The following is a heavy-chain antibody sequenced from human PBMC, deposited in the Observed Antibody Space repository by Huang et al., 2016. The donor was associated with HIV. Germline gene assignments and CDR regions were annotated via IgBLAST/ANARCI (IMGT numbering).Heavy chain of an antibody. CDR2: SSTNNGDT. D-gene: IGHD3-22*01. V-gene: IGHV1-18*04. J-gene: IGHJ4*02. CDR1: DYTFTSYG. Sequence: QVQLVQSGGEVKKPGASVTVSCKASDYTFTSYGISWLRQAPGQGLEWRVWSSTNNGDTNYAQKFQGRVTMTTDTSTSTAYMELRSLRSDDTAVYYCGGSSGYWSFDYWGQGTLVTVSS. CDR3: GGSSGYWSFDY.